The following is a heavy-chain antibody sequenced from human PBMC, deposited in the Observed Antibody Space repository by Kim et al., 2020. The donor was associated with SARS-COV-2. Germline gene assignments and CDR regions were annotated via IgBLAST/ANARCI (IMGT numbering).Heavy chain of an antibody. D-gene: IGHD6-13*01. V-gene: IGHV3-53*01. Sequence: ADSGKGRFTISRDNSKNTLYLQMNSLRAEDTAVYYCARGRSSSWYLYFDYWGQGTLVTVSS. CDR3: ARGRSSSWYLYFDY. J-gene: IGHJ4*02.